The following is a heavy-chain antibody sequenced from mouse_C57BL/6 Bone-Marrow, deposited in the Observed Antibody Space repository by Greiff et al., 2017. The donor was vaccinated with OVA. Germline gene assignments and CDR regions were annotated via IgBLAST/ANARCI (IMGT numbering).Heavy chain of an antibody. D-gene: IGHD2-3*01. J-gene: IGHJ1*03. V-gene: IGHV1-52*01. CDR1: GYTFTSYW. CDR2: IDPSDSET. CDR3: ARDDGYFFWYFDV. Sequence: VQLQQPGAELVRPGSSVKLSCKASGYTFTSYWMHWVKQRPIQGLEWIGNIDPSDSETHYNQKFKDKATLTVVKSSSTAYMQLSSLTSEDSAVYYCARDDGYFFWYFDVWGTGTTVTVSS.